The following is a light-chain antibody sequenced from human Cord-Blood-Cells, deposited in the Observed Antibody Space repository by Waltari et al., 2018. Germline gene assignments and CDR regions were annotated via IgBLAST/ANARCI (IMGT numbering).Light chain of an antibody. Sequence: QSALTPPRSVSGSPGQSVTISCTGTSSDVGGYNYASWYQQHPGKAPKLMIYDVSKRPSGVPDRFSGSKSGNTASLTISGLQAEDEADYYCCSYAGSYTFLNWVFGGGTKLTVL. CDR3: CSYAGSYTFLNWV. V-gene: IGLV2-11*01. J-gene: IGLJ3*02. CDR1: SSDVGGYNY. CDR2: DVS.